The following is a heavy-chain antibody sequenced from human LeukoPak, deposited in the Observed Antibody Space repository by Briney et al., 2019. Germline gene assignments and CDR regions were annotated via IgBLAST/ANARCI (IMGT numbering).Heavy chain of an antibody. CDR1: GYTFTSYD. CDR2: MNPNSGNT. V-gene: IGHV1-8*01. Sequence: ASVKVSCKASGYTFTSYDINWVRQATGQGLEWMGWMNPNSGNTGYAQKFRGRVTMTRNTSISTAYMELSSLRSEDTAVYYCARWVARNNKFDYWGQGTLVTVSS. J-gene: IGHJ4*02. D-gene: IGHD1-14*01. CDR3: ARWVARNNKFDY.